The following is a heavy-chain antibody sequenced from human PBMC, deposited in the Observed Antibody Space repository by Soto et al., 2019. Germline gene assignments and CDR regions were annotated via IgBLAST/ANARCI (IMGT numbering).Heavy chain of an antibody. CDR2: IYTSGTT. V-gene: IGHV4-4*07. CDR3: AREVAGMVFFDY. Sequence: LCGGSISGYYWNWIRQPAGKGLEWIGRIYTSGTTNYNPSLKSRVTMSVDTSKNQFSLKLSSMTAADTAVYYCAREVAGMVFFDYWGQGTLVTVSS. J-gene: IGHJ4*02. D-gene: IGHD6-19*01. CDR1: GGSISGYY.